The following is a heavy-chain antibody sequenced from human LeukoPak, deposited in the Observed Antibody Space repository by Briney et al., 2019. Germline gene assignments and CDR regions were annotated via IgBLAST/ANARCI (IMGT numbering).Heavy chain of an antibody. CDR2: IISIFGTR. J-gene: IGHJ4*02. V-gene: IGHV1-69*05. Sequence: SVKVSCKASGGTFSSYAISWVRQAPGQGLEWMGRIISIFGTRNYARKFQGRATITTDESTSTAYMELSSLRSEDTAVYYCARERPPGDSSSWYLEGYFDFWGQGTLVTVSS. D-gene: IGHD6-13*01. CDR3: ARERPPGDSSSWYLEGYFDF. CDR1: GGTFSSYA.